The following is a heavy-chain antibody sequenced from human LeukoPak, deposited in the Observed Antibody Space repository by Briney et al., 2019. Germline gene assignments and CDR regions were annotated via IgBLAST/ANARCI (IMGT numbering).Heavy chain of an antibody. J-gene: IGHJ3*02. V-gene: IGHV3-53*01. CDR3: ARDRGYYDGSGYPDAFDI. CDR1: GFTVSSNY. Sequence: GGSLRLSCAASGFTVSSNYMSWVRQAPGKGLERVSVIYSGGSTYYADSVKGRFTISRDNSKNTLYLQMNSLRAEDTAVYFCARDRGYYDGSGYPDAFDIWGQARMVTVSS. D-gene: IGHD3-22*01. CDR2: IYSGGST.